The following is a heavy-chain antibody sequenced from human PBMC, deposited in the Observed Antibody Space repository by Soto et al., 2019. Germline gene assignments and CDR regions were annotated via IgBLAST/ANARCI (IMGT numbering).Heavy chain of an antibody. CDR3: ARVRSRNWGANWFDP. Sequence: DSVKVSCKASGYTFTSYAMHWVRQAPGQRLEWMGWINAGNGNTKYSQKFQGRVTITRDTSASTAYMELSSLRSEDTAVYYCARVRSRNWGANWFDPWGQGTLVTVSS. CDR2: INAGNGNT. J-gene: IGHJ5*02. CDR1: GYTFTSYA. D-gene: IGHD7-27*01. V-gene: IGHV1-3*01.